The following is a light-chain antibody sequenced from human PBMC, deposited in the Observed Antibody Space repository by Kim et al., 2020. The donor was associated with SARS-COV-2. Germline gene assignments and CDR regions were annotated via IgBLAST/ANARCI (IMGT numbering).Light chain of an antibody. V-gene: IGLV3-19*01. CDR2: GRN. J-gene: IGLJ2*01. CDR3: QSRDSGGNVL. CDR1: SLRSYY. Sequence: SSELTQDPAVSVALGQTGRITCQGDSLRSYYATWYQHRPRQAPVLVIYGRNNRPSGIPDRFSGSTSGNTASLTISGAQAEDEAVFYCQSRDSGGNVLFGGGTQLAVL.